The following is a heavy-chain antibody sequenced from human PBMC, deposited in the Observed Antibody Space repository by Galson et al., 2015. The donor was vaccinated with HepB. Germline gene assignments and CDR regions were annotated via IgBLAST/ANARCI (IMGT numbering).Heavy chain of an antibody. CDR2: ISVGNGYT. CDR1: GYTFTSYA. D-gene: IGHD3-22*01. V-gene: IGHV1-3*01. J-gene: IGHJ4*02. Sequence: SVKVSCKASGYTFTSYAMHWVRQAPGQRLEWMGWISVGNGYTKYSQKFQGRVTITRDTSASTAHMELSSLRSEDTAVYYCARVPGYYYDTSGHFDYWGQGTLVTVSS. CDR3: ARVPGYYYDTSGHFDY.